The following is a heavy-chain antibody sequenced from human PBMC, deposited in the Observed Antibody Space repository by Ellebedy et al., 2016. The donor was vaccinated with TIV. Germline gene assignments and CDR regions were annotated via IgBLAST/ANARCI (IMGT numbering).Heavy chain of an antibody. V-gene: IGHV3-23*01. CDR2: LTESGGNT. CDR1: GLTLSSHA. J-gene: IGHJ3*01. Sequence: GESLKISCAASGLTLSSHAMSWVRQAPGKGLEWVSSLTESGGNTYYVDSVKGRFTIPRDKSKEPRYLQMTSLRAEDTAIYYCARDPVGVGPAFDVWGRGTMVTVSS. D-gene: IGHD4-23*01. CDR3: ARDPVGVGPAFDV.